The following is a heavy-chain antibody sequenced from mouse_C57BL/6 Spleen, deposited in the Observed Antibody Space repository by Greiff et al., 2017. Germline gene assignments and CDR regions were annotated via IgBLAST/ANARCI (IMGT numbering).Heavy chain of an antibody. D-gene: IGHD2-1*01. CDR2: ISSSGST. Sequence: EVKLLESGPALVKPSQTVSLTCTVTGYSITNGNHWWNWLGQVPGSKLEWIGYISSSGSTDSHPSLKSRISITRDTSKNQLFLQLNSVTTEDIATYYCARRDGNYWYFDVWGTGTTVTVSS. J-gene: IGHJ1*03. V-gene: IGHV3-4*01. CDR3: ARRDGNYWYFDV. CDR1: GYSITNGNHW.